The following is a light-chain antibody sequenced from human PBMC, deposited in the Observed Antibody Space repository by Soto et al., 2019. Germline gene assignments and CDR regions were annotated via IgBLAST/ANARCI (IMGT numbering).Light chain of an antibody. CDR2: AAS. CDR1: EGIRND. V-gene: IGKV1-6*01. J-gene: IGKJ1*01. CDR3: LQDYNYPRT. Sequence: AIQMTQSPSSLSASVGDRVTITCRASEGIRNDLGWYQHNAGKAPKLLIYAASSLQSGVPSRVSGSGAGTACTLTISSLQPEDFATYYGLQDYNYPRTCGQGTKVEIK.